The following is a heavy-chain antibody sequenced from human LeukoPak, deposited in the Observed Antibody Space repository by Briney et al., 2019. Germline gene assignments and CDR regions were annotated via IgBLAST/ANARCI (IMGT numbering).Heavy chain of an antibody. Sequence: GGSLRLSCTASGFTFSSYSINWVRQAPGKGLEWVSSITSSSTYIDYADSVKGRFTISRDNAKNSLYLQMNSLRAEDTAVYYCARDPYCSSTDCFYYFDYWGQGTLVTVSS. CDR3: ARDPYCSSTDCFYYFDY. CDR1: GFTFSSYS. D-gene: IGHD2-2*01. CDR2: ITSSSTYI. J-gene: IGHJ4*02. V-gene: IGHV3-21*01.